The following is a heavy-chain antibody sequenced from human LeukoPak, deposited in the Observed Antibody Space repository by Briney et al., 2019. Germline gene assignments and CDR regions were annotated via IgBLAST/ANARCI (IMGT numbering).Heavy chain of an antibody. Sequence: SETLSLTCAVSGYSISSGYYWGWIRQPPGKGLEWIGEINHSGSTNYNPSLKSRVTISVDTSKNQFSLKLSSVTAADTAVYYCARGHVVRGVIPCDVFDIWGQGTMVTVSS. CDR1: GYSISSGYY. CDR2: INHSGST. J-gene: IGHJ3*02. CDR3: ARGHVVRGVIPCDVFDI. V-gene: IGHV4-38-2*01. D-gene: IGHD3-10*01.